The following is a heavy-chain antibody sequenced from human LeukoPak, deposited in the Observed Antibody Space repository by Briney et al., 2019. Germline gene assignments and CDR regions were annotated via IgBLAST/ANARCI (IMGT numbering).Heavy chain of an antibody. CDR3: ARRGGNYYDSSGYQDY. CDR1: GYTFTSYG. J-gene: IGHJ4*02. V-gene: IGHV1-18*01. Sequence: ASVKVSCKASGYTFTSYGINWVRQAPGQGLEWMGWISAYNDNTNYAQKLQGRVTMTTDTSTSTAYMELRSLSSDDTAVYYCARRGGNYYDSSGYQDYWGQGTLVTVSS. D-gene: IGHD3-22*01. CDR2: ISAYNDNT.